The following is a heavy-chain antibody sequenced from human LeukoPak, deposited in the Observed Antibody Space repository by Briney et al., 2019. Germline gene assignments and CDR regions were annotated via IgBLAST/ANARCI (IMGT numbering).Heavy chain of an antibody. CDR1: GFTISSYW. V-gene: IGHV3-15*01. CDR3: TTEAGDD. CDR2: NKNKTEGGTT. J-gene: IGHJ4*02. D-gene: IGHD5-24*01. Sequence: AGTLSLSCAASGFTISSYWMSWVRQALGKGLEWVGHNKNKTEGGTTDYAASVKRRFNISRDDSKNTLYLQMDSLKTEDTAVYYCTTEAGDDWGQGTLVTVSS.